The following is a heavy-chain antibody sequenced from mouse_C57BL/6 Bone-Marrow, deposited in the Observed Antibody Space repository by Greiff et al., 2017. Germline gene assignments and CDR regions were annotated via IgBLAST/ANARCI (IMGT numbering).Heavy chain of an antibody. CDR1: GFTFTDYY. CDR2: IRNKANGYTT. CDR3: ARYSGNYYAMDY. V-gene: IGHV7-3*01. J-gene: IGHJ4*01. Sequence: EVKLMESGGGLVQPGGSLSLSCAASGFTFTDYYMSWVRQPPGKALEWLGFIRNKANGYTTKYSASVKGRFTISRENSQSILYLQMNALRAEDSATYYCARYSGNYYAMDYWGQGTSVTVSS.